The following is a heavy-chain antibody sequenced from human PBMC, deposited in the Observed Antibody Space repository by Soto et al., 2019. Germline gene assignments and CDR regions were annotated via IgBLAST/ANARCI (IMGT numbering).Heavy chain of an antibody. CDR2: IYFSGST. Sequence: SETLSLTCTVSGGSVASGSYYWSWIRQPPGKGLEWIGYIYFSGSTNYNPSLKSRVSISVDTSKNQISLKLSSVTAADTAVYYCARDQGIAVAVFDYWGQGTLVTVSS. J-gene: IGHJ4*02. CDR3: ARDQGIAVAVFDY. D-gene: IGHD6-19*01. CDR1: GGSVASGSYY. V-gene: IGHV4-61*01.